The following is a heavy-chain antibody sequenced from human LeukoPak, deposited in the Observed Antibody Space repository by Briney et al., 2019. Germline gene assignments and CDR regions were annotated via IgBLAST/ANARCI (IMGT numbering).Heavy chain of an antibody. J-gene: IGHJ4*02. CDR3: TRHLESYYDSSGYSSGY. CDR2: IRSKANSYAT. D-gene: IGHD3-22*01. V-gene: IGHV3-73*01. CDR1: GFTFSGSA. Sequence: GGSLRLSCAASGFTFSGSAMHWVRQASGKGLEWVGRIRSKANSYATAYAASVKGRFTISRDDSKNTAYLQMNSLKTEDTAVYYCTRHLESYYDSSGYSSGYWGQGTLVTVSS.